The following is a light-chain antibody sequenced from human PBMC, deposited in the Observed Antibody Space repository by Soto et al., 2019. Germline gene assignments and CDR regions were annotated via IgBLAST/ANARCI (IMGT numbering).Light chain of an antibody. CDR1: TSNLGAGYD. Sequence: QSVLTQPPSVSGAPGQRVTLSCTGNTSNLGAGYDVHWYQQLPGAAPKLVIFGNGNRPSGVPDRFSVSKSGTSASLAITGLQADDEADYYCQSYDNEVNGLYVFGTGTKLTVL. CDR3: QSYDNEVNGLYV. CDR2: GNG. J-gene: IGLJ1*01. V-gene: IGLV1-40*01.